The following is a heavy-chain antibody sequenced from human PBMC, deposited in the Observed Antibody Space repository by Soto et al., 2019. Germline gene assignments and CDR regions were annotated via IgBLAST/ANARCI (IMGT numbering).Heavy chain of an antibody. V-gene: IGHV3-30-3*01. J-gene: IGHJ4*02. CDR1: AFTFSSYA. D-gene: IGHD1-26*01. CDR3: ARDRIRGELPDY. CDR2: ISYDGSNQ. Sequence: QVQLVESGGGVVQPGRSLRLSCAASAFTFSSYAMHWVRQAPGKGLEWVALISYDGSNQYFADSVKSRFTISRDNSKNTLYLQMNSLRTEDTAVYYCARDRIRGELPDYWGQGTLVTVSS.